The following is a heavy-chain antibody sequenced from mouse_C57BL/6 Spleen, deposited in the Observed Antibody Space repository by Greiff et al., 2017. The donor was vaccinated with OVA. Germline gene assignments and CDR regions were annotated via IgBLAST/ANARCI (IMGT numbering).Heavy chain of an antibody. CDR2: IYPGDGDT. CDR1: GYAFSSYW. J-gene: IGHJ3*01. CDR3: ARGGGTGFAY. D-gene: IGHD4-1*01. Sequence: QVQLKESGAELVKPGASVKISCKASGYAFSSYWMNWVKQRPGKGLEWLGQIYPGDGDTNYNGKFKGKATLTADKSSSTAYMQLSSLTSEDSAVYFCARGGGTGFAYWGQGTLVTVSA. V-gene: IGHV1-80*01.